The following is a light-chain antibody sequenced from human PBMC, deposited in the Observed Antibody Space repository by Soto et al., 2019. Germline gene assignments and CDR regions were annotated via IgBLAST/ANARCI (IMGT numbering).Light chain of an antibody. CDR1: QSINST. V-gene: IGKV3-15*01. CDR3: QQYNNWPRAT. J-gene: IGKJ4*01. Sequence: EIVMTQSPATLSPSPGERATLSCRASQSINSTLAWYQQKPGQAPRLFMFRVSSRATGVPARFSGSGSGTEFNLTISSLQSEDFAVYYCQQYNNWPRATFGGGTKVETK. CDR2: RVS.